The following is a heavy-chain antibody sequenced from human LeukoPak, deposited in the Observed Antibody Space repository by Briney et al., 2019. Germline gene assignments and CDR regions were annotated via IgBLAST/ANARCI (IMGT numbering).Heavy chain of an antibody. V-gene: IGHV4-61*01. CDR3: ARDRLGGYSYVY. Sequence: SETLSLTCTVSGGSVSSGSYFWTWIRQSPGKRLEYVGYIYDSGRTNYNPSLKSRVTISKDTSKNQFSLRLSSVTAADTAVYYCARDRLGGYSYVYWGQGSLVTVSS. CDR2: IYDSGRT. CDR1: GGSVSSGSYF. D-gene: IGHD5-12*01. J-gene: IGHJ4*02.